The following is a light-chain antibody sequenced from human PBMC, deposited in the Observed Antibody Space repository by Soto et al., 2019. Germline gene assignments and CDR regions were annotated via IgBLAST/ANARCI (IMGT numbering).Light chain of an antibody. Sequence: DIQMTQSPSSPSASVGDTVTITCRASQSVSNFLNWFPQKSGKAPNLLIYAESSLKNGAPSRFSGSGSGTDSTLTISSMQPENFATDYCQQGYRTSWTFGQGTKVEVK. CDR1: QSVSNF. J-gene: IGKJ1*01. CDR2: AES. V-gene: IGKV1-39*01. CDR3: QQGYRTSWT.